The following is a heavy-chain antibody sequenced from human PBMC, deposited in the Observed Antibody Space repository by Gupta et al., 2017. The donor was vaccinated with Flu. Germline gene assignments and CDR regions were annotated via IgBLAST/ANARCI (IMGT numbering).Heavy chain of an antibody. CDR1: GFTFSSYS. Sequence: EVQLVESGGGLVKPGGSLRLSCAASGFTFSSYSMNWVRQAPGKGREWVSSISSSSSYIYYADSVKGRFTISRDNAKNSLYLQMNSLRAEDTAVYYCALIAAAEVDGDYWGQGTLVTVSS. V-gene: IGHV3-21*01. CDR3: ALIAAAEVDGDY. J-gene: IGHJ4*02. D-gene: IGHD6-13*01. CDR2: ISSSSSYI.